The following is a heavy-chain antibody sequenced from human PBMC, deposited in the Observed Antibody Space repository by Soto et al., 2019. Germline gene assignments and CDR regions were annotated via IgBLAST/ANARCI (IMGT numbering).Heavy chain of an antibody. CDR1: GGSINTFY. D-gene: IGHD5-12*01. V-gene: IGHV4-4*07. J-gene: IGHJ4*02. CDR2: IFSSGST. CDR3: AREGSYSAYNFAHGIQLWSFDF. Sequence: PSETLSLTCTVSGGSINTFYWSWVRQPAGKGLEWIGRIFSSGSTSFNPSLESRVAMSVDTSKNHFSLNLSSVTAADMAVYYCAREGSYSAYNFAHGIQLWSFDFWGQGALVPSPQ.